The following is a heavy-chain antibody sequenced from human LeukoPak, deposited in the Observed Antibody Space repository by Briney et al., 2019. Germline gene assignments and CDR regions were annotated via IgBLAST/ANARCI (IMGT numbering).Heavy chain of an antibody. V-gene: IGHV3-74*01. CDR2: IKTDGSIT. D-gene: IGHD6-19*01. CDR1: GFSFSVYW. Sequence: GGSLRLSCAASGFSFSVYWMHWVRQAPGKGPVWVSRIKTDGSITDYADSVKGRFTISRDNAKNTLYLQMNSLRAEDTAVYYCARGQAQQWLVSPWNYYYMDVWGKGTTVTISS. J-gene: IGHJ6*03. CDR3: ARGQAQQWLVSPWNYYYMDV.